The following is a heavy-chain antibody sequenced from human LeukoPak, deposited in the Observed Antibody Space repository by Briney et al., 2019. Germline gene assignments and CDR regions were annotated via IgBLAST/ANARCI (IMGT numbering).Heavy chain of an antibody. J-gene: IGHJ6*02. CDR1: GFTFSSYW. Sequence: GGSLRPSCAASGFTFSSYWMHWVRQAPGKGLVWVSRINSDGSSTSYADSVKGRFTISRDNAKNTLYLQMNSLRAEDTAVYYCARTAPYYDSSGYYSPYYYYGMDVWGQGTTVTVSS. CDR2: INSDGSST. D-gene: IGHD3-22*01. CDR3: ARTAPYYDSSGYYSPYYYYGMDV. V-gene: IGHV3-74*01.